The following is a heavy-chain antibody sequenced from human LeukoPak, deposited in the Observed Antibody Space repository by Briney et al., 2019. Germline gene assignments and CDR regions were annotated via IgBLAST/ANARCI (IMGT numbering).Heavy chain of an antibody. D-gene: IGHD1-14*01. V-gene: IGHV3-7*01. CDR1: GYTFSDHW. CDR3: AKYLNRAFDY. J-gene: IGHJ4*02. CDR2: IGRDGIHK. Sequence: PGGSLRLSCLASGYTFSDHWMSWVRRAPGKRLEWVAHIGRDGIHKGYVDSVEGRFTISRDNARNSVFQEMSNLRAEDSAVYFCAKYLNRAFDYWGQGSPVTVSS.